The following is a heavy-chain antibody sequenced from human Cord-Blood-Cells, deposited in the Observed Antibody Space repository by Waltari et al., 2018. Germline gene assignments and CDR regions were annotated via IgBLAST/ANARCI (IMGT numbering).Heavy chain of an antibody. J-gene: IGHJ3*02. CDR3: TTDVLGRDAFDI. CDR1: GFTFSNAW. Sequence: EVQLVESGGGLVKPGGSLRLSCAASGFTFSNAWMSWVRQAPGKGLEWVGRIKSKTDGGTTDYAVPVKGRFTISRDDSKNTLYLQMNSLKTEDTAVYYYTTDVLGRDAFDIWGQGTMVTVSS. V-gene: IGHV3-15*01. CDR2: IKSKTDGGTT. D-gene: IGHD2-8*02.